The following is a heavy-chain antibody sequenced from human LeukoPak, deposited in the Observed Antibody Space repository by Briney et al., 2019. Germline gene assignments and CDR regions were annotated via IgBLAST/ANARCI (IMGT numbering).Heavy chain of an antibody. Sequence: GGSLRLSCAASGFTFSNYEMHWVRQAPGKGLEWVSYISGSGGSTYYADSVKGRFTISRDDSKNTLYLQMNSLRAEDTAVYYFAKVLCGPMYYYYYMDVWGKGTTVTVSS. CDR1: GFTFSNYE. J-gene: IGHJ6*03. V-gene: IGHV3-23*01. CDR3: AKVLCGPMYYYYYMDV. CDR2: ISGSGGST. D-gene: IGHD2-21*01.